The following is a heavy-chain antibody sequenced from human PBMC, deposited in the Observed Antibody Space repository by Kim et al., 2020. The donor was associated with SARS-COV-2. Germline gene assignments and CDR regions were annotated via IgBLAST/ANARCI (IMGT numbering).Heavy chain of an antibody. CDR3: ARGIAARSNYYYYMDV. V-gene: IGHV4-59*08. J-gene: IGHJ6*03. D-gene: IGHD6-6*01. Sequence: SETLSLTCTVSGGSISSYYWSWIRQPPGKGLEWIGYIYYSGSTNYNPSLKSRVTISVDTSKNQFSLKLSSVTAADTAVYYCARGIAARSNYYYYMDVWGKGTTVTVSS. CDR1: GGSISSYY. CDR2: IYYSGST.